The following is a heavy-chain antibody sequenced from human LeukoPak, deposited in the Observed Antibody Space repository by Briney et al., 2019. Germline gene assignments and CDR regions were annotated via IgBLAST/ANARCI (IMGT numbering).Heavy chain of an antibody. D-gene: IGHD1/OR15-1a*01. CDR1: GGSISSGSYY. CDR3: ARGGTGITGTSGNFDY. V-gene: IGHV4-61*02. J-gene: IGHJ4*02. CDR2: IYTSGST. Sequence: KPSETLSLTCTVSGGSISSGSYYWSWIRQPAGKGLEWIGRIYTSGSTNYNPSLKSRVTISVDTSKNQFSLKLSSVTAADTAVYYCARGGTGITGTSGNFDYWGQGTLVTVSS.